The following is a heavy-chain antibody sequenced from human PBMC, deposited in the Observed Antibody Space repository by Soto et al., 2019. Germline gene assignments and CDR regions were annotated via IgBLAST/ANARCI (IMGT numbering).Heavy chain of an antibody. V-gene: IGHV5-51*01. CDR1: GYSITSYL. CDR2: IYTGDSDT. Sequence: PGASLKISCEGSGYSITSYLIGWVRQMPGKGLEWVGIIYTGDSDTRYSPSFQGQITISADKSISTAYLQGSILTASDTAMYYCAREDCDSHGYVSFDYWGPGTLVTVSS. D-gene: IGHD3-22*01. J-gene: IGHJ4*02. CDR3: AREDCDSHGYVSFDY.